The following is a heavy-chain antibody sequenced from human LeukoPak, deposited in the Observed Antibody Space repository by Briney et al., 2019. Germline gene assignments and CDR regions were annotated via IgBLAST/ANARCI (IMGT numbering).Heavy chain of an antibody. CDR3: ARRVEGHAFDI. Sequence: ASVKVSCKASGYTFTSYAISWVRQAPGQGLEWMGWINANTGNPTYAQGFTGRFVFSLDTSVSTAYLQISSLKAEDTAVYYCARRVEGHAFDIWGQGTMVTVSS. D-gene: IGHD1-1*01. J-gene: IGHJ3*02. V-gene: IGHV7-4-1*02. CDR2: INANTGNP. CDR1: GYTFTSYA.